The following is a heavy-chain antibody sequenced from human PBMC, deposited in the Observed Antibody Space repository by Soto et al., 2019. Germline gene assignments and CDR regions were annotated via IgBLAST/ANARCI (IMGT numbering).Heavy chain of an antibody. CDR1: GFTFGDYA. CDR2: IRSKAYGGTT. J-gene: IGHJ5*02. Sequence: GGSLRLSCTASGFTFGDYAMSWFRQAPGKGLEWVGFIRSKAYGGTTEYAASVKGRFTISRGDSKSIAYLQMNSLKTEDTAVYYCTRDRPELLWFGDPVGLLFDPWGQGTLVTVSS. CDR3: TRDRPELLWFGDPVGLLFDP. D-gene: IGHD3-10*01. V-gene: IGHV3-49*03.